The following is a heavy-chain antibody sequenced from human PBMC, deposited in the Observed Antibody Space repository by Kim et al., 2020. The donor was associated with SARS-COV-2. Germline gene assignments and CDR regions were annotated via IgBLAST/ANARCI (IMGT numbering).Heavy chain of an antibody. D-gene: IGHD4-17*01. CDR3: ARGGTTVTNGETSDY. Sequence: SETLSLTCTVSGGSISSGDYYWSWIRRPPGKGLEWIGYIYYSGSTYYNPSLKSRVTISVDTSKNQFSLKLSSVTAADTAVYYCARGGTTVTNGETSDYWGQGTLVTVSS. V-gene: IGHV4-30-4*01. CDR2: IYYSGST. J-gene: IGHJ4*02. CDR1: GGSISSGDYY.